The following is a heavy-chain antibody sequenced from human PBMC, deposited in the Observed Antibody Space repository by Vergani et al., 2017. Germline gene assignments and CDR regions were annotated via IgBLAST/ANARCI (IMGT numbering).Heavy chain of an antibody. CDR1: GDSFTNYW. V-gene: IGHV5-51*03. Sequence: EVPLAQSGAEVKKPGESLKISCKGSGDSFTNYWIGWVRQMPGKGLEWMGIIYPGDSDARYSPSFQGQVTISADKSISTAYLQWSSLKASDTAIFYCARIKYEALGYYSPFFDYWGQGTLVTVSS. CDR2: IYPGDSDA. J-gene: IGHJ4*02. D-gene: IGHD3-22*01. CDR3: ARIKYEALGYYSPFFDY.